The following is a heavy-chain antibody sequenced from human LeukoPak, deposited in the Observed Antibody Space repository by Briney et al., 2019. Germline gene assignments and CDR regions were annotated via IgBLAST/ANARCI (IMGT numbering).Heavy chain of an antibody. CDR2: IYYSGST. CDR3: ARFCSGGRCPDY. V-gene: IGHV4-59*01. Sequence: SETLSLTCSVSGGSITSYYWTWIRQPPGKGLEWIGYIYYSGSTKFNPSLKSRVTISVDTSKNQISLKPNSVTAADTAVYYCARFCSGGRCPDYWGQGTLVTVSS. CDR1: GGSITSYY. D-gene: IGHD2-15*01. J-gene: IGHJ4*02.